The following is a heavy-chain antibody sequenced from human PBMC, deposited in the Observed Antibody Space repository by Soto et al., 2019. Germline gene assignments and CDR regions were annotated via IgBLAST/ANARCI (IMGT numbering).Heavy chain of an antibody. Sequence: GSLRLSCAASGFTFSSYEMNWVRQAPGKGLEWVSYITSSGSTIYYADSVKGRFTISRDNAKNSLYLQMNSLRAEDTAVYYCARGNSPVNVFWGQGTLVTVSS. V-gene: IGHV3-48*03. CDR1: GFTFSSYE. D-gene: IGHD3-16*02. J-gene: IGHJ4*02. CDR2: ITSSGSTI. CDR3: ARGNSPVNVF.